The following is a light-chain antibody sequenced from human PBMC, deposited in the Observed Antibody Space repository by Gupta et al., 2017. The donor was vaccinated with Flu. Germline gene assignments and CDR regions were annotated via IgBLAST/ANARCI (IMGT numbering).Light chain of an antibody. Sequence: GDRVTITCRARQGITSYLAWYQQRPGKAPKLLIYAASTWQSGVPSRFSGSGSGTEFTLTISSLQPEDFATYYCQQLNNYPRTFGQGTRLEIK. CDR3: QQLNNYPRT. V-gene: IGKV1-9*01. J-gene: IGKJ5*01. CDR2: AAS. CDR1: QGITSY.